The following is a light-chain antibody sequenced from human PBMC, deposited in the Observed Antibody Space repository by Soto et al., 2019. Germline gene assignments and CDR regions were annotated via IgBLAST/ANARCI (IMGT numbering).Light chain of an antibody. J-gene: IGKJ1*01. CDR1: QSVSNND. V-gene: IGKV3-20*01. Sequence: EIVLTQSPGTLSLSPGERATLSCRASQSVSNNDLACYQQKPGQPPRLLIYGASNRATGIPGRFSGSGSATDFPPIISREEDEYFAVYCCQYYSSSEPFGQGTKVDIK. CDR2: GAS. CDR3: QYYSSSEP.